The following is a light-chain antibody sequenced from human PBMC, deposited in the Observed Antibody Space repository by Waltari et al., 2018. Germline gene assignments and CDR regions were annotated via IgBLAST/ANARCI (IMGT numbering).Light chain of an antibody. CDR2: WAS. CDR3: QQYYSTPLT. V-gene: IGKV4-1*01. J-gene: IGKJ4*01. CDR1: QRVLYSSHNKDS. Sequence: DIVMTQSPDSLAVSLGERATINCKSSQRVLYSSHNKDSLAWYQQKPDQPPKLLIYWASTRESGVPDRFSGSGSGTDFTLTISSLQAEDVAVYYCQQYYSTPLTFGGGTKVEIK.